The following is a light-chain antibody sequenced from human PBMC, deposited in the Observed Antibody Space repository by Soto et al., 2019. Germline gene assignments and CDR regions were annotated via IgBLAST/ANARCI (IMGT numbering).Light chain of an antibody. CDR3: HQYGSSFT. CDR1: QSLSSSY. V-gene: IGKV3-20*01. J-gene: IGKJ3*01. CDR2: AAS. Sequence: EIVLTQSPGTLSLSPGERATLSCRASQSLSSSYLAWYQQKPGQAPRLLIYAASSRATGIPDRFSASGSGTDFTLTISRLEPEDFAVYYCHQYGSSFTFGPGTKVDIK.